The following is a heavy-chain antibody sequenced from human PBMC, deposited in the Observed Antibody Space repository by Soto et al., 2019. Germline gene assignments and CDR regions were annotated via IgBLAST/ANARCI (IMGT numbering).Heavy chain of an antibody. J-gene: IGHJ4*02. D-gene: IGHD5-12*01. CDR3: ASCRDGYNYDLAD. V-gene: IGHV1-69*13. Sequence: SVTVSWTASRGPFRSYAISWVRQSPGQGRDWMGGIIHIFGTANYAQKFQGRVTITADESTSTAYMELSNLRSEDTAVYYCASCRDGYNYDLADGGQGTLVTVSS. CDR2: IIHIFGTA. CDR1: RGPFRSYA.